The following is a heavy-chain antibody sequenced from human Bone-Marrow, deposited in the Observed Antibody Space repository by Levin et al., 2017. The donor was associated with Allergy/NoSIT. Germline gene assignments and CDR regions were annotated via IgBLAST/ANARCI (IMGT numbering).Heavy chain of an antibody. CDR2: ISYDGSNK. CDR3: AAGRYGDYVGLDY. V-gene: IGHV3-30*03. J-gene: IGHJ4*02. D-gene: IGHD4-17*01. CDR1: GFTFSSYG. Sequence: GGSLRLSCAASGFTFSSYGMHWVRQAPGKGLEWVAVISYDGSNKYYADSVKGRFTISRDNSKNTLYLQMNSLRAEDTAVYYCAAGRYGDYVGLDYWGQGTLVTVSS.